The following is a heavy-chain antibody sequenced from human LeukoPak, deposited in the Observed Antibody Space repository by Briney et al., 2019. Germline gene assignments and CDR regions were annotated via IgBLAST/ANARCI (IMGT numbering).Heavy chain of an antibody. CDR2: IYTSGST. J-gene: IGHJ6*03. CDR3: ARRGPSSSWYMDV. D-gene: IGHD6-13*01. V-gene: IGHV4-61*02. CDR1: GGSISSGSYY. Sequence: PSQTLSLTCTVSGGSISSGSYYWSWIRQPAGKGLEWIGRIYTSGSTNYNPSLKSRVTISVDTSKNQFSLKLSSVTAADTAVYYCARRGPSSSWYMDVWGKGTTVTVSS.